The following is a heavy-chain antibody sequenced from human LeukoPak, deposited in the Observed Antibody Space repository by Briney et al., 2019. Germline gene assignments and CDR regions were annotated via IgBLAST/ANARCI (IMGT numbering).Heavy chain of an antibody. V-gene: IGHV4-30-4*08. D-gene: IGHD2-2*02. CDR2: TYYSGST. J-gene: IGHJ3*02. Sequence: PSQTLSLTCTVSGGSISSGDYYWSWIRQPPGKGLEWIGYTYYSGSTYYNPSLKSRVTISVDTPKNQFSLKLGSVTAADTAVYYCAREERYCSSTSCYMIAFDIWGQGTMVTVSS. CDR3: AREERYCSSTSCYMIAFDI. CDR1: GGSISSGDYY.